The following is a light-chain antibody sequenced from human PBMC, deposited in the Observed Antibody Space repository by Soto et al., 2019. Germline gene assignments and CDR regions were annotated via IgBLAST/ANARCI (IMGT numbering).Light chain of an antibody. V-gene: IGKV3-20*01. CDR3: QQYDRSPLT. Sequence: EIVLTQSPGTLSLSPGERVNLSCRASQSVSSRYVAWYQHKTGQPPRLLISGASSRATGIPDRFSGSGSGADFTLTISILEPEDFAVYYCQQYDRSPLTLGGGTKVAI. J-gene: IGKJ4*01. CDR1: QSVSSRY. CDR2: GAS.